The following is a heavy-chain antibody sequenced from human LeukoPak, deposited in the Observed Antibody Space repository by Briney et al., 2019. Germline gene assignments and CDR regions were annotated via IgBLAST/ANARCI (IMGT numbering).Heavy chain of an antibody. CDR3: ARDHYFKIDY. D-gene: IGHD3-10*01. Sequence: GGSLRLSCAASEFTFSSYWMHWVRQAPGKGLVWVSRINGDGSNTNYADSVQGRFTISRDNAKNTLYLQMNNLRAEDTAVYYCARDHYFKIDYWGQGTLVTVS. CDR2: INGDGSNT. CDR1: EFTFSSYW. J-gene: IGHJ4*02. V-gene: IGHV3-74*01.